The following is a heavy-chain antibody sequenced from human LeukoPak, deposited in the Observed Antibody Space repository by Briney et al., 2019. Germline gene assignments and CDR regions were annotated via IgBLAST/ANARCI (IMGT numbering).Heavy chain of an antibody. V-gene: IGHV3-11*04. J-gene: IGHJ5*02. Sequence: GGSLRLSCTASGFTFRDYYVTWIRQAPGKGLEWVSYIRSTGRSTAYADSVKGRFAISRDNAKNSLYLQMNGLRVEDTAVYYCARVYYASWSGQPLSQHWLDPWGQGTLVTVSS. D-gene: IGHD3-3*01. CDR3: ARVYYASWSGQPLSQHWLDP. CDR2: IRSTGRST. CDR1: GFTFRDYY.